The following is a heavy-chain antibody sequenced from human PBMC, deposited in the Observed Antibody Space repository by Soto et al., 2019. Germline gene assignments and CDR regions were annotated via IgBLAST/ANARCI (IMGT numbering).Heavy chain of an antibody. J-gene: IGHJ5*02. Sequence: QVQLQESGPGLVKPSGTLSLTCAVSGDSITSSAWWSCVRQPPGKGLEWIGEIHLGGTTNYNPSLRSRVTVSVDKSKTQFSLILHSVTAADTAIYYCARGDNWRLDLWGQGTLVTVSS. V-gene: IGHV4-4*02. CDR1: GDSITSSAW. D-gene: IGHD1-20*01. CDR3: ARGDNWRLDL. CDR2: IHLGGTT.